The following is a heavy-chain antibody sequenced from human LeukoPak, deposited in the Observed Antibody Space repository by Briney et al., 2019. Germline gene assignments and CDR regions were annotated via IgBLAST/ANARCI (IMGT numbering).Heavy chain of an antibody. J-gene: IGHJ4*02. D-gene: IGHD3-10*01. CDR1: GGSFSGCY. CDR2: INHSGST. Sequence: SETLSLTCAVYGGSFSGCYWSWIRQPPGRGLEWIGEINHSGSTNYNPSLKSRVTISVDTSKNQFSLKLSSVTAAGTAVYYCARVPYFVTMVRGVITRYFDYWGQGTLVTVSS. CDR3: ARVPYFVTMVRGVITRYFDY. V-gene: IGHV4-34*01.